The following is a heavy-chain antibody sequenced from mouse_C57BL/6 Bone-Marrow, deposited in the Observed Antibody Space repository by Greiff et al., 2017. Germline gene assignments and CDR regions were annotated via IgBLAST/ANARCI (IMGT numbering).Heavy chain of an antibody. V-gene: IGHV5-4*01. D-gene: IGHD1-2*01. Sequence: EVQGVESGGGLVKPGGSLKLSCAASGFTFSSYAMSWVRQTPEKRLEWVATISDGGSYTYYPDNVKGRFTISRDNAKNNLYLQMSHLKSEDTAMYDCATITTPFDYWGQGTTLTVSS. CDR1: GFTFSSYA. CDR3: ATITTPFDY. CDR2: ISDGGSYT. J-gene: IGHJ2*01.